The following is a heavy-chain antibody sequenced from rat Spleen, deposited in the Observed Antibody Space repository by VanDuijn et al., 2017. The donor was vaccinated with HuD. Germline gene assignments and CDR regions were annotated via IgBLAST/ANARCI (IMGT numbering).Heavy chain of an antibody. CDR2: ISPSGVST. D-gene: IGHD1-11*01. CDR1: GFTFSNYG. V-gene: IGHV5-19*01. CDR3: ARHGGLRNWFAY. J-gene: IGHJ3*01. Sequence: EVQLVESGGGLVQPGRPLKLSCAASGFTFSNYGMHWIRQAPTKGLEWVASISPSGVSTYYRDSVKGRFTASRDDAKNTQFLQMDSLRSEDTATYYCARHGGLRNWFAYWGQGTLVTVSS.